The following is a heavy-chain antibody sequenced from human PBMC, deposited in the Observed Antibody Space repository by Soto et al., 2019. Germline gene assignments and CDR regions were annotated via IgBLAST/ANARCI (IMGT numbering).Heavy chain of an antibody. CDR2: IYHSGSS. D-gene: IGHD3-10*01. V-gene: IGHV4-34*01. CDR3: ARQGYYGSGSYSPIDY. J-gene: IGHJ4*02. CDR1: GGSFSGYY. Sequence: QVLLQQWGAGLLKPSETLSLTCAVYGGSFSGYYWSWIRQPPGKGLEWIGEIYHSGSSNYNPSLNRRATISVDTSKSQFSLNLSSVTAAATAVYYCARQGYYGSGSYSPIDYWGRGTLVIVSS.